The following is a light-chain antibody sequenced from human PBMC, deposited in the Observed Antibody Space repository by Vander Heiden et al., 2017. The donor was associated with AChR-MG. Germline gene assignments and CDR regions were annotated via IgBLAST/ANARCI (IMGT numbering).Light chain of an antibody. CDR1: RFSNKY. J-gene: IGLJ1*01. CDR3: QVWDSDTDV. Sequence: SYDLTQSPSVSVSPGQTATITCSGARFSNKYTSWYHLRPGQSPVLVIFKDNLRPSGIPERFSGSNSGNTATLTISGIQSMDDGDYYCQVWDSDTDVFGTGTKVTV. CDR2: KDN. V-gene: IGLV3-1*01.